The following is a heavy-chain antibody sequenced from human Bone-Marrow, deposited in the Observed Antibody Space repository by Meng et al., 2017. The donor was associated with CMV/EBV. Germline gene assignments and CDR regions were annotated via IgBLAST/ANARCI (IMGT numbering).Heavy chain of an antibody. CDR1: GYTFTSYY. Sequence: ASVKVSCKASGYTFTSYYMHWVRQAPGQGLEWMGWINPNSGGTNYAQKFQGRVTMTRDTSISTAYMELSRLRSDDTAVYYCARDYCYYDFCFNWFDPCGEGTLVTVSS. D-gene: IGHD3-3*01. CDR2: INPNSGGT. V-gene: IGHV1-2*02. CDR3: ARDYCYYDFCFNWFDP. J-gene: IGHJ5*02.